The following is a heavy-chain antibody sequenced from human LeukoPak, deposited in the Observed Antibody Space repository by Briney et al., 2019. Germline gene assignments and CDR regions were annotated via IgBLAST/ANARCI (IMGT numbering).Heavy chain of an antibody. J-gene: IGHJ4*02. V-gene: IGHV4-30-2*01. D-gene: IGHD3-22*01. CDR2: IYRSGST. CDR1: GGSISSGGYY. Sequence: PSQTLFLTCTVSGGSISSGGYYWGWIRQPPGKGLEWIGYIYRSGSTYYNPSLKSRVTISVDMSKNQFSLKLSSVTAADTAVYYCARDGDYYDSSGYYYWGQGTLVTVSS. CDR3: ARDGDYYDSSGYYY.